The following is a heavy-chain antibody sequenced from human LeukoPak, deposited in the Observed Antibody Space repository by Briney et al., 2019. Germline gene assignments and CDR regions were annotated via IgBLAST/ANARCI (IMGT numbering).Heavy chain of an antibody. CDR3: ARAPRYNSYVGWFDP. J-gene: IGHJ5*02. CDR1: GFTFSSYA. CDR2: ISGSGGST. D-gene: IGHD1-20*01. Sequence: GGSLRLSCAASGFTFSSYAMSWVRQAPGKGLEWVSAISGSGGSTYYADSVKGRFTISRDNSKNTLYLQMNSLRAEDTAVYYCARAPRYNSYVGWFDPWGQGTLVTVSS. V-gene: IGHV3-23*01.